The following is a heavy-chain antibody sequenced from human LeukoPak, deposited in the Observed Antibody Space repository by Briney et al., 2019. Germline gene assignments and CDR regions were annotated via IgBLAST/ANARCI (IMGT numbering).Heavy chain of an antibody. Sequence: SETLSLTCAVYRGSFRGYYWSWIRQPPGKGLEWIGEINHSGSTNYNPSLKSRVTISLDTSMKKFSLKLNSVTAADTAVYYCASTERCSTTCPLDYWGQGTLVTVSS. CDR2: INHSGST. V-gene: IGHV4-34*01. CDR1: RGSFRGYY. D-gene: IGHD2-2*01. CDR3: ASTERCSTTCPLDY. J-gene: IGHJ4*02.